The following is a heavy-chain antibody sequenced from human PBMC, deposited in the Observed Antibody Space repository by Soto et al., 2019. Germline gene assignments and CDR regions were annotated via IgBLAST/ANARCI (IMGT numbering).Heavy chain of an antibody. CDR3: ARDRVRDWNDGGPHAFDI. CDR1: GGSISSGGYY. J-gene: IGHJ3*02. CDR2: IYYSGST. Sequence: QVQLQESGPGLVKPSQTLSLTCTVSGGSISSGGYYWSWIRQHPGKGLEWIGYIYYSGSTYYNPSLKRRVTISGDTYKNQFSLERSSVTAADTAVYYCARDRVRDWNDGGPHAFDIWGQGTMVTVSS. V-gene: IGHV4-31*03. D-gene: IGHD1-1*01.